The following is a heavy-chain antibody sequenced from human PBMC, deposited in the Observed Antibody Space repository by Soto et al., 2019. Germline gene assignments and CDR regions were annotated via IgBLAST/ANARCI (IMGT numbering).Heavy chain of an antibody. CDR3: ATSYDNFWSGYYLAYFAY. J-gene: IGHJ4*02. D-gene: IGHD3-3*01. CDR2: INHSGST. Sequence: PSETLSLTCAVYGVSFTGYYWSWIRQPPGKGLEWIGEINHSGSTNYNPSVKSRVTISVDTYKKQFSLKLSSVTAADTAVYYCATSYDNFWSGYYLAYFAYWGQGTLVTVDS. CDR1: GVSFTGYY. V-gene: IGHV4-34*01.